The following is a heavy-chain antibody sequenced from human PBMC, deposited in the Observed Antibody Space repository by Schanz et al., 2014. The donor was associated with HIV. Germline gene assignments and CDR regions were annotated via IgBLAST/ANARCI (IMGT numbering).Heavy chain of an antibody. CDR3: ARGRETVTTYFDF. J-gene: IGHJ4*02. D-gene: IGHD4-17*01. CDR2: MNPNSGNT. Sequence: QVQLVQSGAEVKKPGASVKVSCKASGYTFTGYYMHWVRQATGQGLEWMGWMNPNSGNTGYAQKFQGRVTMTRDTSTSTASMELSSRRSEDTAVYYCARGRETVTTYFDFWGQGTLVTVSS. V-gene: IGHV1-8*02. CDR1: GYTFTGYY.